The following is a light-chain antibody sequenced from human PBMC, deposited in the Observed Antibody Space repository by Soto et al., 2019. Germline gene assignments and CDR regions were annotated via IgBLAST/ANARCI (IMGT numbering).Light chain of an antibody. CDR3: QQYNNWTPM. V-gene: IGKV3-15*01. J-gene: IGKJ1*01. Sequence: EIAMTQSPATLSVSPGDGATLSCRASQSVGSNLAWYQQKPGQPPRLLISGASTRATGIPARFSGSGSGTEFTLTISSLKSEDFAVYYCQQYNNWTPMFGQGTKVDIK. CDR1: QSVGSN. CDR2: GAS.